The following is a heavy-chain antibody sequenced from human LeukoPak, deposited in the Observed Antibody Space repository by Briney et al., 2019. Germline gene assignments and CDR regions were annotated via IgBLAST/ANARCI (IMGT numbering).Heavy chain of an antibody. CDR3: ARDRVKWLRGAFDI. D-gene: IGHD3-22*01. CDR1: GFTFSDHY. Sequence: PGGSLRLSCAASGFTFSDHYMDRVRQAPGKGLEWVSSISSSSSYIYYADSVKGRFTISRDNAKNSLYLQMNSLRAEDTAVYYCARDRVKWLRGAFDIWGQGTMVTVSS. V-gene: IGHV3-21*01. J-gene: IGHJ3*02. CDR2: ISSSSSYI.